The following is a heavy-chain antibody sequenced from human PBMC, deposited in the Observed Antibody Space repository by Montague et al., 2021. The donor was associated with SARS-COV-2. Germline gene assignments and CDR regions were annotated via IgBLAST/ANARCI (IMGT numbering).Heavy chain of an antibody. CDR2: ISSSGSTI. Sequence: SLRLSCAASGFSFSSYEMNWVRQAPGKGLEWVSYISSSGSTIYYADSVKGRSTISRDNAKNSLYLQMNSLRAEDTAVYYCARVLATVGAMDRNDYWGQGTLVTVSS. CDR3: ARVLATVGAMDRNDY. V-gene: IGHV3-48*03. D-gene: IGHD1-26*01. J-gene: IGHJ4*02. CDR1: GFSFSSYE.